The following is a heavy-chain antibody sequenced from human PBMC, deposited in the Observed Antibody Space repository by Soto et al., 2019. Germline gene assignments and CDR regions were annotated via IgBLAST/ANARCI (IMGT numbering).Heavy chain of an antibody. V-gene: IGHV4-31*03. CDR2: IYYSGST. J-gene: IGHJ6*02. D-gene: IGHD3-10*01. CDR3: AARITMVRGVIINYYGMDV. CDR1: GGSISSGGYY. Sequence: QVQLQESGPGLVKPSQTLSLTCTVSGGSISSGGYYWSWIRQHPGKGLEWIGYIYYSGSTYYNPSLKSRVTISVDTSKNQFSLKLSSVTAADTAVYYCAARITMVRGVIINYYGMDVWGQGTTVTVS.